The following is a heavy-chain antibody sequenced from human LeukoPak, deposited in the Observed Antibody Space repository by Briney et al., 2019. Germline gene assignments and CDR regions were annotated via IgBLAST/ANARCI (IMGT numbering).Heavy chain of an antibody. Sequence: PGGSLKLSCAASGFTVSDNYMSWVRQAPGKGLEWVGRIKSKTDGGTTDYAAPVKGRFSISRDDSKNTLYLQMNSLKSEDTAVYYCQGGRFWGQGTLVTVSS. D-gene: IGHD1-26*01. J-gene: IGHJ4*02. CDR3: QGGRF. V-gene: IGHV3-15*01. CDR1: GFTVSDNY. CDR2: IKSKTDGGTT.